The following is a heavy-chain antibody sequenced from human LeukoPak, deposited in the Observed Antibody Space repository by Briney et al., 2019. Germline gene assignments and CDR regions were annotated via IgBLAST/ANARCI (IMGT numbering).Heavy chain of an antibody. J-gene: IGHJ3*02. D-gene: IGHD6-13*01. V-gene: IGHV4-31*03. Sequence: SETLSLSCTVSGGPISSGGYYWRWIRQHPGKGLEWIGYIYYSGSTYYNPSLKSRVTISVDTSKNQFSLKLSSVTAADTAVYYCASLIAAAGREDAFDIWGQGTMVTVSS. CDR2: IYYSGST. CDR3: ASLIAAAGREDAFDI. CDR1: GGPISSGGYY.